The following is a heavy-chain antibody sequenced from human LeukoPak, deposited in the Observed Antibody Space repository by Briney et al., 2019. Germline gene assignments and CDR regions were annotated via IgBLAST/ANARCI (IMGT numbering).Heavy chain of an antibody. CDR3: AGDKVSRGWYHEWPV. V-gene: IGHV3-21*01. Sequence: PGGSLRLSCAASGFTFSSYSMNWVRQAPGKGLEWVSSISSSSSYIYYADSVKGRFTISRDNAKNSLYLQMDSLRAEDTAVYYCAGDKVSRGWYHEWPVWGQGTLVTVSS. J-gene: IGHJ4*02. CDR2: ISSSSSYI. CDR1: GFTFSSYS. D-gene: IGHD6-19*01.